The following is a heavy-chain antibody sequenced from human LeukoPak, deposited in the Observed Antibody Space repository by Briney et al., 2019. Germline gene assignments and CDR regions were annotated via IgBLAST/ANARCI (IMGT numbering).Heavy chain of an antibody. J-gene: IGHJ6*03. Sequence: GGSLRLSCAASGFTFSSYWMSWVRQAPGKGLEWAANIKQDGSEKYYVDSVKGRFTISRDNAKNSLYLQMNSLRAEDTAVYYCARGQLELLSDYYYYMDVWGKGTTVTVSS. CDR2: IKQDGSEK. D-gene: IGHD1-1*01. CDR3: ARGQLELLSDYYYYMDV. CDR1: GFTFSSYW. V-gene: IGHV3-7*01.